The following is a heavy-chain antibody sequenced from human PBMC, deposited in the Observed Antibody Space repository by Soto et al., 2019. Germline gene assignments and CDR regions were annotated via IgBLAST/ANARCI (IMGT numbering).Heavy chain of an antibody. CDR1: GGSISSYY. V-gene: IGHV4-59*08. CDR3: ARLKGDYFDY. Sequence: QVQLQESGPGLVKPSATLSLTCTVSGGSISSYYWSWIRQPPGKGLEWIGYIYYSGSTNYNPSLKSRVTISVDTSKNQFSLKLSSVTAADTAVYYCARLKGDYFDYWGQGTLVTVSS. J-gene: IGHJ4*02. CDR2: IYYSGST.